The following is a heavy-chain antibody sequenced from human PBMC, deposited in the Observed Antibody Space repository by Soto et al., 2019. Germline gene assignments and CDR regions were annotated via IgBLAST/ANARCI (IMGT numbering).Heavy chain of an antibody. CDR1: GATSNTYA. D-gene: IGHD3-10*01. CDR3: AREVQVHTPAFVY. Sequence: QVQLVQSGAEMKKPGSSVKVSCQSSGATSNTYAMTWGRQAPGQGPGWMGDTSPMFGAANYAPKFQGRVTITADESTGTSYMQLSSLTSEDTALYFCAREVQVHTPAFVYWGQGTLVTVSS. V-gene: IGHV1-69*19. J-gene: IGHJ4*02. CDR2: TSPMFGAA.